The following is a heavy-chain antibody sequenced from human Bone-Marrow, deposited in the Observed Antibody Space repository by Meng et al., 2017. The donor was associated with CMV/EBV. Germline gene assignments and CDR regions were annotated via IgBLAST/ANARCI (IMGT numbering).Heavy chain of an antibody. Sequence: ASVKVSCKASGYTFTGYYMHWVRQAPGQGLEWMGWINPNSGGPNYAQKFQGRVTMTRDTSISTAYMELSRLRSDDTAVYYCARVIRGYERVDYWGQGTLVTVSS. CDR1: GYTFTGYY. V-gene: IGHV1-2*02. D-gene: IGHD5-12*01. CDR3: ARVIRGYERVDY. CDR2: INPNSGGP. J-gene: IGHJ4*02.